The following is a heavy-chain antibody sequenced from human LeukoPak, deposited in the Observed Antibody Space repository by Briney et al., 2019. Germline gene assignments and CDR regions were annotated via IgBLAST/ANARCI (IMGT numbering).Heavy chain of an antibody. CDR1: RLTFSGHW. J-gene: IGHJ4*02. V-gene: IGHV3-7*01. D-gene: IGHD1-14*01. Sequence: GGSLRLSCAASRLTFSGHWMSGVRQAPGKGLEWVANINQGGSDKCYVDSVTGRFTISRDNANNLLYLQMNSLRGEDTAVYYCTRDRSRAEDDWGQGTLVTVSS. CDR3: TRDRSRAEDD. CDR2: INQGGSDK.